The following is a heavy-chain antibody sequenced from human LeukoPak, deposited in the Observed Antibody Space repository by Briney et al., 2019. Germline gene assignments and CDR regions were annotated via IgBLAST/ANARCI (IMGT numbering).Heavy chain of an antibody. Sequence: GASVKVSCKASGYTFSNYYMHWVRQAPGQGLEWMGIINPSGGSTNFAQKFQGRVTMTRDTSTSTVYTELSSLRYEDTAVYYCARRGSGWEFDYWGQGTLVTVSS. V-gene: IGHV1-46*01. CDR3: ARRGSGWEFDY. CDR2: INPSGGST. CDR1: GYTFSNYY. D-gene: IGHD6-19*01. J-gene: IGHJ4*02.